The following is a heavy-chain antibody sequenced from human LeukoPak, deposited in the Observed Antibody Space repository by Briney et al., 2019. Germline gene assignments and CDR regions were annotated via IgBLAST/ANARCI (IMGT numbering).Heavy chain of an antibody. J-gene: IGHJ4*02. Sequence: GGSLRLSCAASGFTFSSYSMNWVRQAPGKGLEWVSAISSNSVNTYYADSVKGRSTFSRDNSKKTLSLQMNSLRAEDTAVYYCAKTTYIYDSSGYYRPHIFDYWGQGTLVTVSS. D-gene: IGHD3-22*01. CDR3: AKTTYIYDSSGYYRPHIFDY. CDR1: GFTFSSYS. CDR2: ISSNSVNT. V-gene: IGHV3-23*01.